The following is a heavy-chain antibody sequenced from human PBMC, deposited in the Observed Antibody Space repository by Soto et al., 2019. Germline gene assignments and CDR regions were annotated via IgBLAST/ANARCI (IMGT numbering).Heavy chain of an antibody. D-gene: IGHD1-26*01. CDR3: ARRSSVSSGGAGMDV. CDR1: GYSFTNYW. Sequence: PGESLKISCKGSGYSFTNYWIGWVRQMPGKGLEWMGIIYPGDSDTRYSPSFQGQVTISADKSISTAYLQWSSLKASDTAMYYCARRSSVSSGGAGMDVWGQGTTVTVSS. V-gene: IGHV5-51*01. CDR2: IYPGDSDT. J-gene: IGHJ6*02.